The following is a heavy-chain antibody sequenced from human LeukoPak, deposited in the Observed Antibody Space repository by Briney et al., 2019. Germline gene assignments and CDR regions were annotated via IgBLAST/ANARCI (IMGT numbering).Heavy chain of an antibody. Sequence: PXETXSLTXXVSGXSISXXNWWSXXXXPPXXXXXXIGEIYHSGSTNYNPSLKSRVTISVDTSKNQFSLKLSSVTAADTAVYYCAGLVGPTYYFDYWGQGTLVTVSS. CDR2: IYHSGST. V-gene: IGHV4-4*02. CDR3: AGLVGPTYYFDY. J-gene: IGHJ4*02. D-gene: IGHD1-26*01. CDR1: GXSISXXNW.